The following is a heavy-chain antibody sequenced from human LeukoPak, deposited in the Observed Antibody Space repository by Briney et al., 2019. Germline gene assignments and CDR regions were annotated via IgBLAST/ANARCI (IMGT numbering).Heavy chain of an antibody. CDR3: AREDYYDSSGYYQY. CDR2: IYYSGSI. CDR1: GGSISSYY. Sequence: SETLSLTCTVSGGSISSYYWSWIRQPPGKGLEWIGYIYYSGSINYNPSPKSRVTISVDTSKNQFSLKLSSVTAADTAVYYCAREDYYDSSGYYQYWGQGTLVTVSS. J-gene: IGHJ4*02. V-gene: IGHV4-59*01. D-gene: IGHD3-22*01.